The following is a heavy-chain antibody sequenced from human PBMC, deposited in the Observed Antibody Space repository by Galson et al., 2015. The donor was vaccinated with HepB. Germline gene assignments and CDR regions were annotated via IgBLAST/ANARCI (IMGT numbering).Heavy chain of an antibody. V-gene: IGHV5-10-1*01. D-gene: IGHD5-24*01. CDR1: GYSFISHW. CDR3: ARQVQNGYNNLPGDY. J-gene: IGHJ4*02. Sequence: QSGAEVKKPGESLRISCKGSGYSFISHWNSWVRQMPGRGLEWMGRIDPSDSYTNYSPSFQGHVTFSADKSITTAYLQWSSLKASDTAMYYCARQVQNGYNNLPGDYWGQGTLVTVSS. CDR2: IDPSDSYT.